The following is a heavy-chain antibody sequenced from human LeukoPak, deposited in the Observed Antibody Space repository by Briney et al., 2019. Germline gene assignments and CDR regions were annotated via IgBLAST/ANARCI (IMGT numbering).Heavy chain of an antibody. CDR1: GGSISSGGYY. J-gene: IGHJ2*01. CDR3: ARVSRWLRNTREKEGSRNWYFDL. CDR2: IYYSGST. V-gene: IGHV4-31*03. D-gene: IGHD5-24*01. Sequence: PSETLSLTCTVSGGSISSGGYYWSWIRQHPGKGLEWIGYIYYSGSTYYNPSLKSRVTISVDTSKNQFSLKLSSVTAADTAVYYCARVSRWLRNTREKEGSRNWYFDLWGRGTLVTVSS.